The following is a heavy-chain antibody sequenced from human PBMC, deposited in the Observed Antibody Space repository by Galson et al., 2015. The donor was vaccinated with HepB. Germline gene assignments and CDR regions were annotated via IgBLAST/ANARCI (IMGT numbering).Heavy chain of an antibody. D-gene: IGHD2-15*01. V-gene: IGHV1-69-2*01. CDR1: GYTFTDYY. J-gene: IGHJ6*02. Sequence: VKVSCKVSGYTFTDYYMHWVQQAPGKGLEWMGLVDPEDGETIYAEKFQGRVTMTEDTSTDTAYMELSSLRSEDTAVYYCATGVYCSGGSCSSESYYYYGMDVWGQGTTVTVSS. CDR3: ATGVYCSGGSCSSESYYYYGMDV. CDR2: VDPEDGET.